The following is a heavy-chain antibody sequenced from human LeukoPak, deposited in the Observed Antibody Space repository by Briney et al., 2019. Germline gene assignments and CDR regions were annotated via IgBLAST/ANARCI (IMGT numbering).Heavy chain of an antibody. CDR3: ARGRNIAAPGGGELDY. CDR1: GASFSTYA. D-gene: IGHD5-12*01. J-gene: IGHJ4*02. V-gene: IGHV1-69*05. CDR2: IIPIFGTT. Sequence: SVKVSCKASGASFSTYAVSWVRQVPGQGLEWMGRIIPIFGTTKYAQKFQGRVTITTDESTTTGYMELSSLESEDTAVYYCARGRNIAAPGGGELDYWGQGTLVTVSS.